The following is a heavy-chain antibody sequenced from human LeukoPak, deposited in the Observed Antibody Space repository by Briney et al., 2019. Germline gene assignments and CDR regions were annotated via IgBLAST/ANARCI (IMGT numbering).Heavy chain of an antibody. CDR2: ISAYNGNT. J-gene: IGHJ4*02. CDR3: ASLKTDGYFDY. V-gene: IGHV1-18*01. CDR1: GYTFTSYG. D-gene: IGHD5-24*01. Sequence: ASVKVSCTASGYTFTSYGISWVRQAPGQGLEWMGWISAYNGNTNYAQKFQGRVTMTTDTSTSTAYMELRSLRSDDTAVYYCASLKTDGYFDYWGQGTLVTVSS.